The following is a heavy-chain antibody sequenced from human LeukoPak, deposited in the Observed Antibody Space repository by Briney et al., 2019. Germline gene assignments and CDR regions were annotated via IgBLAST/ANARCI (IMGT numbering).Heavy chain of an antibody. Sequence: GGSLRLSCAASGFTSSNAWMSWVRQAPGKGLEWVANIKQDGSEKYYVDSVKGRFTISRDNAKNSLYLQMNSLRAEDTAVYYCAREEEQQLVHLDYYYYMDVWGKGTTVTVSS. V-gene: IGHV3-7*01. CDR1: GFTSSNAW. CDR2: IKQDGSEK. D-gene: IGHD6-13*01. CDR3: AREEEQQLVHLDYYYYMDV. J-gene: IGHJ6*03.